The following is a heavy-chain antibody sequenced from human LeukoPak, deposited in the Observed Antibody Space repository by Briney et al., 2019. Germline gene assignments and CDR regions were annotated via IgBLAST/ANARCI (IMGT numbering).Heavy chain of an antibody. CDR3: ATGSSSWNYFDY. CDR2: IYYSGST. V-gene: IGHV4-39*01. D-gene: IGHD6-13*01. Sequence: SETLSLTCTVSGGSVSSSSYYWGWIRRPPGKGLEWIGSIYYSGSTYYNPSLKSRVTISVDTSKNQFSLKLSSVTAADTAVYYCATGSSSWNYFDYWGQGTLVTVSS. CDR1: GGSVSSSSYY. J-gene: IGHJ4*02.